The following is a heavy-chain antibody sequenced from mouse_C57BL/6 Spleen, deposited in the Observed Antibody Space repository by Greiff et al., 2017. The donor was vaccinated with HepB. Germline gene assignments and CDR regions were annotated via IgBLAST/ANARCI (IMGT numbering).Heavy chain of an antibody. Sequence: EVQLQQSGPVLVKPGASVKMSCKASGYTFTDYYMNWVKQSHGKSLEWIGVINPYNGGTSYNQKFKGKATLTVDKSSSTAYMELHSLTSEDSAVYYCARGNYGSNYAMDYWGQGTSVTVSS. J-gene: IGHJ4*01. CDR3: ARGNYGSNYAMDY. CDR1: GYTFTDYY. V-gene: IGHV1-19*01. D-gene: IGHD1-1*01. CDR2: INPYNGGT.